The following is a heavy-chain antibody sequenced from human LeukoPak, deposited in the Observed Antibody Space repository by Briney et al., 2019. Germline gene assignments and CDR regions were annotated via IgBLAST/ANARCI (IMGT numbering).Heavy chain of an antibody. CDR2: IRQDGSEK. Sequence: GGSLRLSCAASGFSFNSYWMEWVRQAPGMGLEWVANIRQDGSEKLYVDSVKGRFTISRDNARNSLYLQMSSLRVEDTAVYFCARRAYDSRPEAPTDYWGPGTLVTVSS. J-gene: IGHJ4*02. CDR1: GFSFNSYW. V-gene: IGHV3-7*01. D-gene: IGHD3-22*01. CDR3: ARRAYDSRPEAPTDY.